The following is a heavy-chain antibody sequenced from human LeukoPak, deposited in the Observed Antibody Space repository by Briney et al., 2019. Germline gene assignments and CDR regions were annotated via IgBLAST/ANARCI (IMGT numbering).Heavy chain of an antibody. D-gene: IGHD6-13*01. Sequence: SETLSLTCTVSGGSISSYYWSWIRQPPGKGLEWIGYIYYSGSTNYNPSLKSRVTISVDTSKNQFSLKLSSVTAADTAVYYCARRAAAGTADFDYWGQGTLVTVSS. CDR2: IYYSGST. J-gene: IGHJ4*02. V-gene: IGHV4-59*01. CDR1: GGSISSYY. CDR3: ARRAAAGTADFDY.